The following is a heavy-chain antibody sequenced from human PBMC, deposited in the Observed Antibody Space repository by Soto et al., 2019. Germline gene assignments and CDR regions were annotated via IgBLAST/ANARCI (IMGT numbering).Heavy chain of an antibody. CDR3: ASEKGAANDRSAFDI. Sequence: SVKVPSEACGYRFASHGIRWVRQDTGQGLEWMGWISAYNGNTNYAQKLQGRVTMTTDTSTSTAYMELRSLRSDDTAVYYCASEKGAANDRSAFDIWGQGIMVTV. V-gene: IGHV1-18*01. CDR2: ISAYNGNT. D-gene: IGHD3-22*01. J-gene: IGHJ3*02. CDR1: GYRFASHG.